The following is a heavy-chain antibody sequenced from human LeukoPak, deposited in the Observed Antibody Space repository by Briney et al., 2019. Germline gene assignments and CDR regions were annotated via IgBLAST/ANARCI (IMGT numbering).Heavy chain of an antibody. J-gene: IGHJ4*02. Sequence: SETLSLTCAVYGGSFSGYYWSWIRQPPGKGLEWIGEINHSGSTNYNPSLKSRVTISVDTSKHQFSLKLSSVTAADTAVYYCARDDVVTAIHDYWGQGTLVTVSS. V-gene: IGHV4-34*01. CDR1: GGSFSGYY. D-gene: IGHD2-21*02. CDR2: INHSGST. CDR3: ARDDVVTAIHDY.